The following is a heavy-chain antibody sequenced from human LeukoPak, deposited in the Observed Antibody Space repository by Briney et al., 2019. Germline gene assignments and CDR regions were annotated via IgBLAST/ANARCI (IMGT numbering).Heavy chain of an antibody. Sequence: GGSLRLSCAASGFTFSSYATSWVRQAPGKGLEWVSAISGSGGSTYYADSVKGRFTISRDNSKNTLYLQMNSLRAEDTAVYYCAKEVRSSGYSGYYYYYGMDVWGQGTTVTVSS. CDR2: ISGSGGST. CDR3: AKEVRSSGYSGYYYYYGMDV. J-gene: IGHJ6*02. V-gene: IGHV3-23*01. D-gene: IGHD3-22*01. CDR1: GFTFSSYA.